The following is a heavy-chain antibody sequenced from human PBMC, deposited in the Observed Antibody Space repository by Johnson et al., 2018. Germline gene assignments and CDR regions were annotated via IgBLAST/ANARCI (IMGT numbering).Heavy chain of an antibody. J-gene: IGHJ3*02. D-gene: IGHD2-21*02. CDR2: FYYTGNT. CDR1: GGSLSDYW. Sequence: QVQLVESGPGLVKPSETLSLTCTVPGGSLSDYWWSWIRQPPGKGLEWIAYFYYTGNTNSNPSLKSRVSVSADTSKRQLSLRLTSVTAADTALYYCVRGGRRDGDGFDIWGQGTMVTVSS. CDR3: VRGGRRDGDGFDI. V-gene: IGHV4-59*01.